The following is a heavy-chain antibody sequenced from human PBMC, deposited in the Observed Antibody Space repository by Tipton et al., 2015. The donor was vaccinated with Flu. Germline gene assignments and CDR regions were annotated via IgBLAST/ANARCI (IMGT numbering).Heavy chain of an antibody. Sequence: TLSLTCTVSGGSISSSSYYWGWIRQPPGKGLEWIGSIYYSGSTYYNPSLKSRVTISVDTSKNQFSLKLSSVTAADTAVYYCVRRVGVSQYSSGWYGSFDYWGQGTLVTVSS. CDR1: GGSISSSSYY. D-gene: IGHD6-19*01. V-gene: IGHV4-39*01. J-gene: IGHJ4*02. CDR3: VRRVGVSQYSSGWYGSFDY. CDR2: IYYSGST.